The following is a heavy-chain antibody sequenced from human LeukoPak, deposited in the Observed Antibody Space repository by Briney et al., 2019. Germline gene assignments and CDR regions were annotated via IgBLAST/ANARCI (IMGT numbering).Heavy chain of an antibody. J-gene: IGHJ4*02. CDR3: AKDQGASSYSFDY. CDR1: GFTFSGYA. V-gene: IGHV3-23*01. Sequence: PGGSLRLSCAASGFTFSGYAMTWVRQAPGKGLEWVSSISGTGGTTHYADSVKGRFTISRDNSKNTLYLQMNSLRAEDTAVYYCAKDQGASSYSFDYWGRGTLVTVSS. D-gene: IGHD1-26*01. CDR2: ISGTGGTT.